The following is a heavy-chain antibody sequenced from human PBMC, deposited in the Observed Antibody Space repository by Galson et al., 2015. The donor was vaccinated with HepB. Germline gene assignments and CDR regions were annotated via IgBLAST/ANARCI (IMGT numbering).Heavy chain of an antibody. CDR3: AKDYADKLMTSETAALFEY. J-gene: IGHJ4*02. CDR2: IIAIGTST. V-gene: IGHV3-23*05. D-gene: IGHD3-16*01. Sequence: SLRLSCATSGFTFTNYAMSWVRQAPGKGLEWVSGIIAIGTSTHYADSVKGRFTISRDNSKNTLYLQMNSLRAEDSAVYYCAKDYADKLMTSETAALFEYWGQGALVTVSS. CDR1: GFTFTNYA.